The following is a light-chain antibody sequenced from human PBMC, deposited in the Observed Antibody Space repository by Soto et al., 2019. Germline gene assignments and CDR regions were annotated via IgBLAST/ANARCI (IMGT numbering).Light chain of an antibody. Sequence: QSALTQPASLSGSPGQSITISCTGTSSDIGSYNYVSWYQQHPGKAPKLMIFDVSYRPSGISDRFSGSKSGNTASLTISGRQPEDEADYYCGPYGASSTLFGGGTKVVVL. V-gene: IGLV2-14*03. J-gene: IGLJ3*02. CDR1: SSDIGSYNY. CDR2: DVS. CDR3: GPYGASSTL.